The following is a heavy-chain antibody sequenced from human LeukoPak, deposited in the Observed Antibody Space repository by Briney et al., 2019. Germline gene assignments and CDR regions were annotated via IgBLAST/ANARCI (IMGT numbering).Heavy chain of an antibody. V-gene: IGHV5-51*01. CDR3: TLRGDSNYYDY. J-gene: IGHJ4*02. CDR2: VYPGDSET. CDR1: GYNFTNYW. D-gene: IGHD3-10*01. Sequence: GESLKISCKASGYNFTNYWIAWVRLMPGKGLEWMGTVYPGDSETRYRPSFQGQVTISADKSITTAYLQWSTLKASDTAMYYCTLRGDSNYYDYWGQGTLVTVSS.